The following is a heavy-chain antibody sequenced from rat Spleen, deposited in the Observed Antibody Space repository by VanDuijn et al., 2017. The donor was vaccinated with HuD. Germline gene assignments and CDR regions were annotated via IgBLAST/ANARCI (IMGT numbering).Heavy chain of an antibody. CDR3: TTKAD. V-gene: IGHV5-22*01. CDR2: ISYEGSDT. Sequence: EGQLVESGGGFVRPGRALKLSCAAPGIIFSCHYVAWVRQAPKKGLEWVASISYEGSDTYYGDSAKGRFTISRDTAQNILYLQMNSPRSEDTATYYCTTKADWGQGVMVTVSS. J-gene: IGHJ2*01. CDR1: GIIFSCHY.